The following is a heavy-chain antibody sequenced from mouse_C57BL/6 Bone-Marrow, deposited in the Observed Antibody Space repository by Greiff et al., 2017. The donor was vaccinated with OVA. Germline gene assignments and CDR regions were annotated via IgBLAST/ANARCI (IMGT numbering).Heavy chain of an antibody. CDR3: ASRGGYYYGSSPYY. Sequence: QVQLQQPGAELVRPGTSVKLSCKASGYTFTSYWLHWVKQRPGQGLEWIGVIAPSDSYTNYNQKFKGKATLTVDTSSSTAYMQLSSLTSEDSAVYYCASRGGYYYGSSPYYWGQGTTLTVSS. CDR1: GYTFTSYW. CDR2: IAPSDSYT. J-gene: IGHJ2*01. V-gene: IGHV1-59*01. D-gene: IGHD1-1*01.